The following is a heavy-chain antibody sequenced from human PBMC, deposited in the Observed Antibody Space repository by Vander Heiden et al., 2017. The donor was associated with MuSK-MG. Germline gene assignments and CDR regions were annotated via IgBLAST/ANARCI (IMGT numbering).Heavy chain of an antibody. Sequence: VQLQESCPGLVQPSETLSLTCHVSGGSIIIYYWHWIRQAPGKGLEWIGKIYYSGSTIYNAALKSRVTISVDTSKNQFSLRLRSVTAADTAMYYWARGGTGYYGMGVWWLVTTVSVP. V-gene: IGHV4-59*01. J-gene: IGHJ6*01. CDR3: ARGGTGYYGMGV. CDR2: IYYSGST. CDR1: GGSIIIYY. D-gene: IGHD1-1*01.